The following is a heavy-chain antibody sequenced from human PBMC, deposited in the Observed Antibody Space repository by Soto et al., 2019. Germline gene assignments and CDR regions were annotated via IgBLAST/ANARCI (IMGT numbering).Heavy chain of an antibody. D-gene: IGHD6-13*01. V-gene: IGHV4-31*03. CDR3: ARDGAAAVPMGEYYGMDV. CDR2: IYNSGST. CDR1: GGSFSSGGFY. Sequence: QVPLQESGPGLVKPSQTLSLPCTVSGGSFSSGGFYCSWIPQHPGKVLEWIGYIYNSGSTFYNTSLKSRGTISVDTSHNQFSLKLSSVTAADTAVYYCARDGAAAVPMGEYYGMDVWGQGTTVTVSS. J-gene: IGHJ6*02.